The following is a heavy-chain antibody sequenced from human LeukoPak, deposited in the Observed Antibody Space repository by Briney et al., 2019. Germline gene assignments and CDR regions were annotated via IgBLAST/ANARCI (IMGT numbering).Heavy chain of an antibody. CDR3: QRITIFGVVFDFDY. CDR1: GYTFTGYY. J-gene: IGHJ4*02. V-gene: IGHV1-18*04. D-gene: IGHD3-3*01. CDR2: ISADSGNT. Sequence: SVKVSCKASGYTFTGYYMHWVRQAPGQGLEWMGWISADSGNTNYAQKFQGRATMTTDTSTSTAYMELRSLRSDDTAVYYCQRITIFGVVFDFDYWGPGSVVTVSS.